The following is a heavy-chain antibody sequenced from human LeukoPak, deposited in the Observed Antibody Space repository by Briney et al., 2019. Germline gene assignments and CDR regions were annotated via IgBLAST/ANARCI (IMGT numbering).Heavy chain of an antibody. V-gene: IGHV4-34*01. CDR3: ARAGYYGSGSYGNYYFDY. Sequence: SETLSLTCAVYGGSFSGYYWSWIRQPPGKGLEWIGEINHSGSTNYNPSLKSRVTTSVDTSKNQFSLKLSSVTAADTAVYYCARAGYYGSGSYGNYYFDYWGQGTLVTVSS. J-gene: IGHJ4*02. CDR1: GGSFSGYY. D-gene: IGHD3-10*01. CDR2: INHSGST.